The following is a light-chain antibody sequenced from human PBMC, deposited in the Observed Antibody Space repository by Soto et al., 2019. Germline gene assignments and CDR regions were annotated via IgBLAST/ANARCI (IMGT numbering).Light chain of an antibody. CDR3: FSYTRCSTWI. CDR2: EVT. CDR1: TNDIGGFNA. V-gene: IGLV2-14*01. J-gene: IGLJ2*01. Sequence: QSVLTQPASVSGSPGQSINISCTGTTNDIGGFNAVSWYRRHSGTAPRLLIYEVTNRPSGVSDRFSGSKSGITASLTISGLQADDEADYFCFSYTRCSTWIFGGGTKLTVL.